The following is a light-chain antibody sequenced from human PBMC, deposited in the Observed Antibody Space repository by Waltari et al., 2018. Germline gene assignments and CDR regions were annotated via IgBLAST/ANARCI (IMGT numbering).Light chain of an antibody. J-gene: IGLJ3*02. Sequence: QLVLTQAPSASASLGASVKLTCTLSSGHSSNVVAWYQQQPEKGPPYLIKVNSDGSHSKGAYIPDRVSGSSSGAERYLTISSRQSEDEADYYYQTGGHGTWVFGGGTKLTVL. CDR3: QTGGHGTWV. CDR2: VNSDGSH. V-gene: IGLV4-69*01. CDR1: SGHSSNV.